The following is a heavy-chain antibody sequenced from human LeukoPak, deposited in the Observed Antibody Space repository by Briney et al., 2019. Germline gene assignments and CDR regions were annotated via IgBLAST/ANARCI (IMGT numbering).Heavy chain of an antibody. D-gene: IGHD2-15*01. CDR2: ISVYNGNT. CDR3: ARGRDTHDAFDI. J-gene: IGHJ3*02. V-gene: IGHV1-18*01. Sequence: ASVKVSCKASGYTFASYGISWVRQAPGQGLEWMGWISVYNGNTNYAQKLQGRVTMTTDTSTSTAYMELSSLRSEDTAVYYCARGRDTHDAFDIWGQGTMVTVSS. CDR1: GYTFASYG.